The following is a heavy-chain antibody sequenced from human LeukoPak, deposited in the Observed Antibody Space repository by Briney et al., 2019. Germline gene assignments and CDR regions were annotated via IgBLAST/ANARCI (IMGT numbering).Heavy chain of an antibody. CDR3: ARQPPGAAPGGDAFDM. D-gene: IGHD6-6*01. V-gene: IGHV4-39*01. CDR2: MYYSGST. Sequence: SETLSLTCTVSGGSISSSSYYWGWIRQPPGKGLEWIGSMYYSGSTYYNPSLKSRVTISVDTSKNQFSLKLSSVTAADTAVYYCARQPPGAAPGGDAFDMWGQGTMVTVSS. J-gene: IGHJ3*02. CDR1: GGSISSSSYY.